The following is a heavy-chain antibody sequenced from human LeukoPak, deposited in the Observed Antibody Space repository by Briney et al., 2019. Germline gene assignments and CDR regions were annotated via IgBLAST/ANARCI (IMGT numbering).Heavy chain of an antibody. CDR3: ARHEEEGGYNAKTIDY. D-gene: IGHD5-24*01. J-gene: IGHJ4*02. CDR1: GGSISRSNNY. CDR2: IHYSGTT. Sequence: PSETLSLTCTVSGGSISRSNNYWGWVRQPPGKGLECIGSIHYSGTTYYNPSLKSRVTISVATSKNQFSLKLSSMTAADTAVYYCARHEEEGGYNAKTIDYWGQGTLVTVSS. V-gene: IGHV4-39*01.